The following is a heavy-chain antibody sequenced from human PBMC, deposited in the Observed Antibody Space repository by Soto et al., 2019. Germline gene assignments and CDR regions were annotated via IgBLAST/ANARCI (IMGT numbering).Heavy chain of an antibody. J-gene: IGHJ6*02. CDR3: ARDKGVVVASRVPSYYGMDV. CDR2: ISYDGSNK. V-gene: IGHV3-30-3*01. Sequence: QVQLVESGGGVVQPGRSLRLSCAASGFTFSSYAMHWVRQAPGKGLEWVAVISYDGSNKYYADSVKGRFTISRDNSKNTLYLKMNSVRGEDTAVYYCARDKGVVVASRVPSYYGMDVWGQGNTFTVSS. D-gene: IGHD2-15*01. CDR1: GFTFSSYA.